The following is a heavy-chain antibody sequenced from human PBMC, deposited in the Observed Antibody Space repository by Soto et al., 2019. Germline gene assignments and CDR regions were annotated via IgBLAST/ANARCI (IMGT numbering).Heavy chain of an antibody. CDR1: GFTFSSYA. CDR2: ISGSGGST. V-gene: IGHV3-23*01. D-gene: IGHD3-10*01. Sequence: GGSLRLSCAASGFTFSSYAMSWVRQAPGKGLEWVSAISGSGGSTYYADSVKGRFTISRDNSKNTLYLQMNSLRAEDTAVYYCAKDRHMVRGVSYGMDVWGQGTTVTVSS. CDR3: AKDRHMVRGVSYGMDV. J-gene: IGHJ6*02.